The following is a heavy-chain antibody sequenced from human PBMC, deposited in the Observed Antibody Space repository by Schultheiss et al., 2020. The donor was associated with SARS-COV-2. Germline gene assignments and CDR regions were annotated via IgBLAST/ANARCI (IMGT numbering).Heavy chain of an antibody. CDR3: ARDLSLRGVTTGWFDP. V-gene: IGHV3-74*01. J-gene: IGHJ5*02. D-gene: IGHD4-17*01. Sequence: GGSLRLSCAVSGFTFGNYWMHWVRQAPGKGPEWVSRMNEDGSVTTYADSVKGRFTISRDNAKNSLYLQMNSLRPEDTAIYYCARDLSLRGVTTGWFDPWGQGTLVTVSS. CDR1: GFTFGNYW. CDR2: MNEDGSVT.